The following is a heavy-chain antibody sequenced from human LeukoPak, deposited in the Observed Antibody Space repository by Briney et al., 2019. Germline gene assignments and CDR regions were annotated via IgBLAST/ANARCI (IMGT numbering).Heavy chain of an antibody. CDR1: GFTFSSYS. Sequence: GGSLRLSCAASGFTFSSYSMNWVRQAPGKGLEWVSAISGSGGSTYYADSVKGRFTISRDNSKNTLYLQMNSLRAEDTAVYYCAKDRNSGSAAVPWFDPWGQGTLVTVSS. D-gene: IGHD1-26*01. V-gene: IGHV3-23*01. J-gene: IGHJ5*02. CDR2: ISGSGGST. CDR3: AKDRNSGSAAVPWFDP.